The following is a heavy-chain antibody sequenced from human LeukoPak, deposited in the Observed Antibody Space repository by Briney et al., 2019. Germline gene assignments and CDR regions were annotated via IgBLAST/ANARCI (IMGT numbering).Heavy chain of an antibody. J-gene: IGHJ4*02. Sequence: PGGSLRLSCAASGFTFSSYGMPWVRQAPGKGLEWVAVIWYDGSNKYYADSVKGRFTISRDNSKNTLYLQMNSLRAEDTAVYYCARVWSSSGWYSPFDYWGQGTLVTVSS. CDR2: IWYDGSNK. D-gene: IGHD6-19*01. CDR1: GFTFSSYG. V-gene: IGHV3-33*08. CDR3: ARVWSSSGWYSPFDY.